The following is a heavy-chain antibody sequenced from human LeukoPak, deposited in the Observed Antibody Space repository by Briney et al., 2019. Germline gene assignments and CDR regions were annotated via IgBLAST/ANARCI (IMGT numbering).Heavy chain of an antibody. CDR3: ATTPEFSRLGYFYYYMDV. J-gene: IGHJ6*03. Sequence: GGSLRLSCAGSGFTFSSYAMSWVRRAPGKGLEWVSTISSSGGTTYYADSVKGRFTISRDNSKSTLYLQMNSLRAEDTGVFYCATTPEFSRLGYFYYYMDVWGKGTTVTVSS. V-gene: IGHV3-23*01. D-gene: IGHD7-27*01. CDR1: GFTFSSYA. CDR2: ISSSGGTT.